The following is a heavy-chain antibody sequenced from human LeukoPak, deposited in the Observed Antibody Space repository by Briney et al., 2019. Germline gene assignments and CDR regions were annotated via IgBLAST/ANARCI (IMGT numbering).Heavy chain of an antibody. D-gene: IGHD3-10*01. CDR2: IYYSGNI. CDR1: GGSISSTSSY. J-gene: IGHJ5*02. V-gene: IGHV4-39*02. CDR3: AREEVSYNCFDP. Sequence: PSETLSLTCTVSGGSISSTSSYWGWIRQPPGKGLQYIGSIYYSGNIYYNPSLKSRLTISVDTSKNQFSLRLSSVTAADTAVYYCAREEVSYNCFDPSGQGTLVTVSS.